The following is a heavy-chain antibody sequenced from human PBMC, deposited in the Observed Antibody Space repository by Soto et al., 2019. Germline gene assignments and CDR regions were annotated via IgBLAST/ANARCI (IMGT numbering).Heavy chain of an antibody. CDR1: GLTVSGKKY. CDR2: LYDVDGS. J-gene: IGHJ3*01. Sequence: DVQLVESGGGLMQPGESLRLSCAASGLTVSGKKYVAWVRQAPGKGLEWVSTLYDVDGSFYADSVKGRFTTSSDSSKTTGYLQMNGLRPDDTAVYYCATWHEREHAYDVWGQGTTVTVSS. D-gene: IGHD1-1*01. V-gene: IGHV3-53*01. CDR3: ATWHEREHAYDV.